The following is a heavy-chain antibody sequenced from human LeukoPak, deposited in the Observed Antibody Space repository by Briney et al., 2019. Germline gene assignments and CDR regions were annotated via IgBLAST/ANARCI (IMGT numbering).Heavy chain of an antibody. D-gene: IGHD3-22*01. CDR3: ARDARRYDSSGYYSDY. J-gene: IGHJ4*02. CDR1: GFTVSSNY. Sequence: SGGSLRLSCAASGFTVSSNYMSWVRQAPGKGLEWVAVISYDGSNKYYADSVKGRFTISRDNSKNTLYLQMNSLRAEDTAVYYCARDARRYDSSGYYSDYWGQGTLVTVSS. V-gene: IGHV3-30-3*01. CDR2: ISYDGSNK.